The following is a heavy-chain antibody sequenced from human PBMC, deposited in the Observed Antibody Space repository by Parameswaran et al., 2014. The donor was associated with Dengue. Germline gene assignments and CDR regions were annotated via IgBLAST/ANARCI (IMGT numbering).Heavy chain of an antibody. Sequence: KWIRQPPGKGLEWVSSISSSSSYIYYADSVKGRFTISRDNAKNSLYLQMNSLRAEDTAVYYCARAGIGFGELLDDYWGQGTLVTVSS. J-gene: IGHJ4*02. CDR3: ARAGIGFGELLDDY. V-gene: IGHV3-21*01. D-gene: IGHD3-10*01. CDR2: ISSSSSYI.